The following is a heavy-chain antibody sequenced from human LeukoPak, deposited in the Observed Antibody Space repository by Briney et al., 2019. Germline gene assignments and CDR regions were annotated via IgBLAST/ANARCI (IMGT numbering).Heavy chain of an antibody. CDR1: GGSISSYY. CDR2: IYTSGST. V-gene: IGHV4-4*07. J-gene: IGHJ4*02. D-gene: IGHD2-2*02. Sequence: SETLSLTCTVSGGSISSYYWSWIRQPAGKGLEWIGRIYTSGSTNYNPSLKSRVSISVDTSKNQFSLKLSSVTAADTALYYCARAGGGVVPGALPDYFDYWGQGIRVTASS. CDR3: ARAGGGVVPGALPDYFDY.